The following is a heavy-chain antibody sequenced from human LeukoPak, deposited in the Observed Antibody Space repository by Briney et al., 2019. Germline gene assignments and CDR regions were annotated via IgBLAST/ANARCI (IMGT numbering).Heavy chain of an antibody. CDR3: ARDAVDTANAV. CDR1: GFTFSNFW. J-gene: IGHJ6*02. CDR2: INSDGSIT. D-gene: IGHD5-18*01. Sequence: QAGGSLRLSCAASGFTFSNFWMHWVRQAPGKGLVWVSHINSDGSITSYADSVKGRFTISRDNAKNTLYLQMNSLRAEDTAVYYCARDAVDTANAVWGQGTTVTVSS. V-gene: IGHV3-74*01.